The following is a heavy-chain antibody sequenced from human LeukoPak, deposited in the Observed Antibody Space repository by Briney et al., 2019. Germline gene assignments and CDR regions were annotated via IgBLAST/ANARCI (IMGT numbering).Heavy chain of an antibody. CDR2: ISSSSSLI. V-gene: IGHV3-48*04. CDR1: GFTFSLFD. CDR3: VAAGDRGNY. Sequence: PGGSLRLSCAASGFTFSLFDMNWVRQAPGQGLEWVSYISSSSSLIYYADSVRGRFTVSRDNAGSPLSLQMNSLRAEDTALYYCVAAGDRGNYWGQGTLVTVSS. D-gene: IGHD6-13*01. J-gene: IGHJ4*02.